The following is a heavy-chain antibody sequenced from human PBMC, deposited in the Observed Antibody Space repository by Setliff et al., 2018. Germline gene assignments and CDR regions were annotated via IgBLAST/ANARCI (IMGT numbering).Heavy chain of an antibody. CDR3: AKRGPYCSGGTCHYYLDY. CDR2: ISGSGGST. Sequence: GGSLRLSCAASGFTFSSYAMSWVRQAPGKGLEWVSAISGSGGSTYYADSVKGRFTISRDNSKNTLYLQMNSLRAEDTAVYYCAKRGPYCSGGTCHYYLDYWGQGTLVTVSS. D-gene: IGHD2-15*01. V-gene: IGHV3-23*01. J-gene: IGHJ4*02. CDR1: GFTFSSYA.